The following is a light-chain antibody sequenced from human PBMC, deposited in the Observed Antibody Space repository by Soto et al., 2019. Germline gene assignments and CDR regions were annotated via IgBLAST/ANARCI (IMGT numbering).Light chain of an antibody. CDR2: AAS. Sequence: IQVTQSPSSLSASVGDIVTVTCRASQVIRNDLGWYQQKPGKAPKLLIYAASSLQSGVPSRFSGSGSGAEFALTSSSLQPDDVATYYWQQYYSYWTFGQGTKVDI. CDR3: QQYYSYWT. V-gene: IGKV1-17*01. CDR1: QVIRND. J-gene: IGKJ1*01.